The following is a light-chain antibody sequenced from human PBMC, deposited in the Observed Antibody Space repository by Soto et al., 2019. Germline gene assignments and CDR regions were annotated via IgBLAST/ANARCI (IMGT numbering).Light chain of an antibody. CDR2: GAS. V-gene: IGKV3-20*01. CDR3: QQYGNSPYT. J-gene: IGKJ2*01. CDR1: QSVTTSY. Sequence: EIVLTQSPGTLSLSPGERATLSCRASQSVTTSYLAWYQQKPGQAPRLLIYGASSRATGIPDRFSGSGSGPDLTLTISRLEPEDFAVYYCQQYGNSPYTFGQGTTLEIK.